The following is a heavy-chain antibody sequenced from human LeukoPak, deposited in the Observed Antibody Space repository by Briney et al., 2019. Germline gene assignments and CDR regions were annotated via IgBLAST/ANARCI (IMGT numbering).Heavy chain of an antibody. V-gene: IGHV3-21*01. J-gene: IGHJ6*03. CDR1: GFTFSNYN. CDR2: ISSSSSYI. CDR3: ARSGYDFWSGDYYYYYMDV. Sequence: GGSLRLSCAASGFTFSNYNMNWVRQAPGKGLEWVSCISSSSSYIYYADSVKGRFTISRDNAKNTLYLQMNSLRAEDTAVYYCARSGYDFWSGDYYYYYMDVWGKGTTVTVSS. D-gene: IGHD3-3*01.